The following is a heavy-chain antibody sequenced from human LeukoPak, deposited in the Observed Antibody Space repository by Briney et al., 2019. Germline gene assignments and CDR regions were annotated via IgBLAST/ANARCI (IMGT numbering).Heavy chain of an antibody. CDR3: TIHDYGEYRSFDY. CDR1: GFTFSGSA. CDR2: IRSKANSYAT. Sequence: GGSLKLSYAASGFTFSGSAMHWVRQASGKGLEWVGRIRSKANSYATAYAASVEGRFTISRDDSKNTAYLQMNSLKTEDTAVYYCTIHDYGEYRSFDYWGQGTLVTVSS. V-gene: IGHV3-73*01. D-gene: IGHD4-17*01. J-gene: IGHJ4*02.